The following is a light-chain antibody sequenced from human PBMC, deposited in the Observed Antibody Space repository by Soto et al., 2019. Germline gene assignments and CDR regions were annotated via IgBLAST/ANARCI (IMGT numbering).Light chain of an antibody. V-gene: IGKV3-15*01. CDR2: DTY. CDR1: QGIGDT. Sequence: VMTQSPATLSVSSVAGVTLSCRASQGIGDTLAWYQHKPGQTPRLLIYDTYTRATGVPARFSGSRSGPEGTLTIRSMQSEDVAMDYGQPSNNWQLPVGGGPKVDIK. J-gene: IGKJ4*01. CDR3: QPSNNWQLP.